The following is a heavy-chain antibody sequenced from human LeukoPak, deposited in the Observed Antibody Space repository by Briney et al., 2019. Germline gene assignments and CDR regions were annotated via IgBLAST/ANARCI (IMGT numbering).Heavy chain of an antibody. CDR2: FDPEDGET. CDR1: GYTLTELS. CDR3: ARDSTGTTPPYYYYYYMDV. Sequence: GASVKVSCKVSGYTLTELSMHWVRQAPGKGLEWMGGFDPEDGETIYAQKFQGRVTMTTDTSTSTAYMELRSLRSDDTAVYYCARDSTGTTPPYYYYYYMDVWGKGTTVTVSS. V-gene: IGHV1-24*01. D-gene: IGHD1-1*01. J-gene: IGHJ6*03.